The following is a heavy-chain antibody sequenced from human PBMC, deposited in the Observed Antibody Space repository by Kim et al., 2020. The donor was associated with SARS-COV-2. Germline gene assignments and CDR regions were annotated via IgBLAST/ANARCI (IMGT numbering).Heavy chain of an antibody. V-gene: IGHV1-58*01. Sequence: SVKVSCKASGFTFTSYAVQWVRQARGQRLEWIGWIVVGSGNTNYAQKFQERVTITWDMSTSTAYMELSSLRSEDTAVYYCAAQGVDYWGQGTLVTVSS. CDR3: AAQGVDY. CDR1: GFTFTSYA. CDR2: IVVGSGNT. J-gene: IGHJ4*02.